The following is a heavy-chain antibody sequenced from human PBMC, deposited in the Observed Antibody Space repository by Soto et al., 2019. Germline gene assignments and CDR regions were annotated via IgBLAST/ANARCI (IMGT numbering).Heavy chain of an antibody. V-gene: IGHV1-3*01. CDR3: ARKDYYGAGIYYFDH. CDR1: GYTSTAYP. J-gene: IGHJ4*02. Sequence: ASVKGSCKASGYTSTAYPMHWVRQAPGQRLEWMGWINVANGDTGYSQKFQGRVTVTRDTSASTVYMELSSLTSEDTAVYYCARKDYYGAGIYYFDHWGQGTLVTVSS. D-gene: IGHD3-10*01. CDR2: INVANGDT.